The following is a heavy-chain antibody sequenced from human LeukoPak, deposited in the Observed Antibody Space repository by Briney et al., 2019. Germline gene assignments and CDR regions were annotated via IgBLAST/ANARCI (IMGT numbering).Heavy chain of an antibody. Sequence: QTGGSLRLSCAASGSTFSSYGMHWVRQAPGKGLEWVAVISYDGSNKYYADSVKGRFTISRDNSKNTLYLQMNSLRAEDTAVYYCASGGAAAGPIDYWGQGTLVTVSS. J-gene: IGHJ4*02. CDR1: GSTFSSYG. CDR3: ASGGAAAGPIDY. D-gene: IGHD6-13*01. CDR2: ISYDGSNK. V-gene: IGHV3-30*03.